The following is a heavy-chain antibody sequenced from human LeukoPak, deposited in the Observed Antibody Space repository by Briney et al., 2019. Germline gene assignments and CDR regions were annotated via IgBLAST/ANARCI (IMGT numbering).Heavy chain of an antibody. CDR2: INSDGSST. J-gene: IGHJ4*02. CDR1: GFTFSSYW. V-gene: IGHV3-74*01. Sequence: PGGSLRLSCAASGFTFSSYWMHWVRQTPGKGLVWVSRINSDGSSTSYADSVKGRITISRDNAKNSLHLQMNSLRAEDTAVYYCVRGGSGYRSSWSTFDSWGLGTLVTVSS. CDR3: VRGGSGYRSSWSTFDS. D-gene: IGHD2-2*01.